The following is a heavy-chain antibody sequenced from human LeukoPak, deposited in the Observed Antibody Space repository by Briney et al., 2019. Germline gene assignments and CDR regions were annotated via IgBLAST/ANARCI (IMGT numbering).Heavy chain of an antibody. CDR3: ARDLTDNYCSSTSCKWGSNWFDP. CDR2: INPNSGGT. D-gene: IGHD2-2*01. CDR1: GYIFTGYY. Sequence: ASVKVSCKASGYIFTGYYIHWVRQAPGKGLEWMGWINPNSGGTNYAQKFQGRVTMTRDTSISTAYMELRSLRSDDTALYYCARDLTDNYCSSTSCKWGSNWFDPWGQGTLVTVSS. J-gene: IGHJ5*02. V-gene: IGHV1-2*02.